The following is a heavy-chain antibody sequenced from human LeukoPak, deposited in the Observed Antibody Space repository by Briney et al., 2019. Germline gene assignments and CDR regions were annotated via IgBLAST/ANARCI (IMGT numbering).Heavy chain of an antibody. CDR3: ARLFRYYDFWSGYPNWFDP. V-gene: IGHV4-59*10. J-gene: IGHJ5*02. Sequence: PSETLSLTCAVYGGSFSGYYWSWIRQPAGKGLEWIGRIYTSGSTNYNPSLKSRVTISVDTSKNQFSLKLSSVTAADTAVYYCARLFRYYDFWSGYPNWFDPWGQGTLVTVSS. CDR2: IYTSGST. D-gene: IGHD3-3*01. CDR1: GGSFSGYY.